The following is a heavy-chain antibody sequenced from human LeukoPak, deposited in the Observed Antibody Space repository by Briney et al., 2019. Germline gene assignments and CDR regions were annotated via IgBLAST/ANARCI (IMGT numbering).Heavy chain of an antibody. Sequence: GGSLRLSCATSGFTFSSFAMHWVRQAQGKGPEWVAVISYDGSNKFYADSVKGRFTVSRDDSKDTVYLQMSSLRAEDTAVYYCVRDHVLADLGMFDFWGQGTLVTVSS. CDR3: VRDHVLADLGMFDF. CDR1: GFTFSSFA. CDR2: ISYDGSNK. V-gene: IGHV3-30*15. J-gene: IGHJ4*02. D-gene: IGHD1-1*01.